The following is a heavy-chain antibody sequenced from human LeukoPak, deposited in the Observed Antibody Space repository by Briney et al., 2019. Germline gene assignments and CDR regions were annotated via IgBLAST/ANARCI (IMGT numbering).Heavy chain of an antibody. CDR3: AREKSARGFDY. J-gene: IGHJ4*02. CDR2: ISYDGSNK. CDR1: GFTFSSYA. V-gene: IGHV3-30*04. Sequence: GGSLRLSCAASGFTFSSYAMHWVRQAPGKGLEWVAVISYDGSNKYYADSVKGGFTISRDNSKNTLYLQMNSLRAEDTAVYYCAREKSARGFDYWGQGTLVTVSS.